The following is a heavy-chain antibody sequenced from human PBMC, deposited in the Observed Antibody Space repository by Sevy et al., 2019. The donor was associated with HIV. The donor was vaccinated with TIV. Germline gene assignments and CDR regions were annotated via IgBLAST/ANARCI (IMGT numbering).Heavy chain of an antibody. D-gene: IGHD6-19*01. V-gene: IGHV1-69*06. CDR2: IIPIFGTA. CDR1: GGTFSSYA. CDR3: ARVGSGWYREDYYYYMDV. Sequence: ASVKVSCKASGGTFSSYAISWVRQAPGQGLEWMGGIIPIFGTANYAQKFQGRVTITADKSTSTAYMELSSLRSDDTAVYYCARVGSGWYREDYYYYMDVWGKGTTVTVSS. J-gene: IGHJ6*03.